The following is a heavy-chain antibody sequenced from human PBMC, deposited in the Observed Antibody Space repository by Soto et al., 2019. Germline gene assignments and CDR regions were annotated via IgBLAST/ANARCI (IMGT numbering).Heavy chain of an antibody. Sequence: ASVKVSCKASGYTFTSYGMNWVRQAPGQGLEWMGWISAYNGNTHYAQKLQGRVTMTTDTSTSTAYMELRSLRSDDTAVYYCARVQSGYDFAYWGQGTLVTVS. CDR1: GYTFTSYG. CDR3: ARVQSGYDFAY. V-gene: IGHV1-18*01. CDR2: ISAYNGNT. J-gene: IGHJ4*02. D-gene: IGHD5-12*01.